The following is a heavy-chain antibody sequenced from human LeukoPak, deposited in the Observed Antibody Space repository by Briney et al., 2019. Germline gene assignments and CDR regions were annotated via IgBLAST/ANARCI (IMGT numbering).Heavy chain of an antibody. D-gene: IGHD3-16*02. Sequence: SGGSLRLSRAASGFTFSSYGMHWVRQAPGKGLEWVAFIRYDGSNKYYADSVKGRFTISRDNSKNTLYLQMNSLRAEDTAVYYCAKEPYDYVWGSYRFDYWGQGTLVTVSS. J-gene: IGHJ4*02. CDR3: AKEPYDYVWGSYRFDY. CDR1: GFTFSSYG. V-gene: IGHV3-30*02. CDR2: IRYDGSNK.